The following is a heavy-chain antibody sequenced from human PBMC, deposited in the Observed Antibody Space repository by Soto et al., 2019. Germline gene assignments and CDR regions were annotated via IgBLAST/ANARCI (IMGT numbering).Heavy chain of an antibody. V-gene: IGHV3-33*01. J-gene: IGHJ4*02. CDR3: ARAEYSSSSPPGDY. CDR2: IWYDGSNK. Sequence: GGSLRLSCAASGFTFSSYGMHWVRQAPGKGLEWVAVIWYDGSNKYYADSVKGRFPISRDNSKNTLYLQMNSLRAEDTAVYYCARAEYSSSSPPGDYWGQGTLVTVSS. D-gene: IGHD6-6*01. CDR1: GFTFSSYG.